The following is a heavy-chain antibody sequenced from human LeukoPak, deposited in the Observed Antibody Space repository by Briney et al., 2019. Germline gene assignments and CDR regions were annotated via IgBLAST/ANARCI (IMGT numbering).Heavy chain of an antibody. CDR1: GYNSMGFG. CDR2: ISVHYGNT. D-gene: IGHD1-1*01. CDR3: GTGPYYFDI. V-gene: IGHV1-18*01. J-gene: IGHJ4*02. Sequence: ASVKVSCKASGYNSMGFGISWVKQAPGQGLEWMGWISVHYGNTNYAQKFQDRFTMTPDTSTSTAYMELRSLRSDDTAVYYCGTGPYYFDIWGQGTLVTVSS.